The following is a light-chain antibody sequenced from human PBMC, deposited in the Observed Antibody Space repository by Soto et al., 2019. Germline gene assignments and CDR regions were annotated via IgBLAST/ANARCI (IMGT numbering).Light chain of an antibody. Sequence: DIQMTQSPSTLSASVGDRVTITCRASQNIRTWLAWYQQKPGKAPKVLIYDASTLESGVPSRFSGSGSGTEVTLTISSLQPDDFASYYCQQYDTYPCTFGQGTKLEIE. CDR1: QNIRTW. CDR2: DAS. J-gene: IGKJ2*02. V-gene: IGKV1-5*01. CDR3: QQYDTYPCT.